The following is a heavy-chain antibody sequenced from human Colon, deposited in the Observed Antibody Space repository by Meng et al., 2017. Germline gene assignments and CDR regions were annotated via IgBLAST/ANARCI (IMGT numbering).Heavy chain of an antibody. CDR1: GYTFTSYA. CDR3: ARGDGSDDSSGYYAY. V-gene: IGHV7-4-1*02. D-gene: IGHD3-22*01. J-gene: IGHJ4*02. Sequence: ASVKVSCKASGYTFTSYAMNWVRQAPGQGLEWMGWINTNAGNPTYAQGFTGRFVFSLDTSVSTAYLQISSLKAEDTAVYYCARGDGSDDSSGYYAYWGQGTLVTVSS. CDR2: INTNAGNP.